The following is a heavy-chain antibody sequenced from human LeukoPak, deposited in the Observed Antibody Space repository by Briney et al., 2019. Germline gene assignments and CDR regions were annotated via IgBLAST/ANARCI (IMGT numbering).Heavy chain of an antibody. D-gene: IGHD4-17*01. J-gene: IGHJ4*02. Sequence: PSETLSLTCAVYGGSFSGYYWSWIRQPPGKGLEWIGEINHSGSTNYNPSLKSRVTISVDTSKNQFSLKLSSVTAADTAVYYCARAGAYGGKLGFAYWGQGTLVTVSS. CDR1: GGSFSGYY. CDR2: INHSGST. V-gene: IGHV4-34*01. CDR3: ARAGAYGGKLGFAY.